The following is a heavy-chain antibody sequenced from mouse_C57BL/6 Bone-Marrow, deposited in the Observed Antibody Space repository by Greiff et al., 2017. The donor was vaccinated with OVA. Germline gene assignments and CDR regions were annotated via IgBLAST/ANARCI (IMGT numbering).Heavy chain of an antibody. V-gene: IGHV1-7*01. CDR2: INPSSGYT. J-gene: IGHJ1*03. CDR1: GYTFTSYW. CDR3: ARLIQRWYCDV. Sequence: QVQLKESGAELAKPGASVKLSCKASGYTFTSYWMHWVKQRPGQGLEWIGYINPSSGYTKYNQKFKDKATLTADKSSSTAYMQLSSLTYEDSAVDYCARLIQRWYCDVWGTGTTVTVSS.